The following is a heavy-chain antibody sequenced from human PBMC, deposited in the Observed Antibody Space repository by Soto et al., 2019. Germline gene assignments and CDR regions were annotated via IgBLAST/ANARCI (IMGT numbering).Heavy chain of an antibody. CDR1: GFTFISYA. J-gene: IGHJ4*02. Sequence: EVQLLESGGGLVQPGGSLRLSCAASGFTFISYALSWVRKAPEKGREGVSAISVSGGSTYYADSVKGRFTISRDTTKNTLYLQMNSLGAQDTGVYYFAKVCEQRLNVVEGFGSRGQGTPGTVSS. CDR2: ISVSGGST. V-gene: IGHV3-23*01. CDR3: AKVCEQRLNVVEGFGS. D-gene: IGHD3-16*01.